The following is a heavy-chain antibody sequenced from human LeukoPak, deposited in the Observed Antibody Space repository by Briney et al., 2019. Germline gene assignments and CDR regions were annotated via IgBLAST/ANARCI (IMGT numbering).Heavy chain of an antibody. CDR3: ARGKPSVTTFDY. D-gene: IGHD4-17*01. V-gene: IGHV4-59*12. CDR1: DDSITSYY. Sequence: SETLSLTCTVSDDSITSYYWKWIRQPPGKGLEWIGYFSYSGRNKYNPSLQTRVTILGDTSKNQFSLNLTSVTAADTAVYYCARGKPSVTTFDYWGQGTLVSVSS. CDR2: FSYSGRN. J-gene: IGHJ4*02.